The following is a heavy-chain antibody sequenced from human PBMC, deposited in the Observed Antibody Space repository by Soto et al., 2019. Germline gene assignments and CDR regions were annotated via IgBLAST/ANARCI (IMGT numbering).Heavy chain of an antibody. J-gene: IGHJ4*02. CDR2: IDTSGST. V-gene: IGHV4-4*07. CDR3: ARGGQDVWSAPFDT. Sequence: SETLSHTNTVSGCSIRNYYCNWIRQPAGTSLEWIGRIDTSGSTNYNPSLKSRVTMSVDTSKQEFSLKLSSVTAADTALYYCARGGQDVWSAPFDTWGLGALVT. CDR1: GCSIRNYY. D-gene: IGHD3-3*01.